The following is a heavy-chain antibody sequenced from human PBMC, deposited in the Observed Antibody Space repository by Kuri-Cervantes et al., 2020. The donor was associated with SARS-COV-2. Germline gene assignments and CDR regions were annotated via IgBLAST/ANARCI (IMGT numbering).Heavy chain of an antibody. CDR3: ARCPSWGYFVGTYRGGWDSFDI. V-gene: IGHV1-2*04. J-gene: IGHJ3*02. CDR1: AYTFNDYY. D-gene: IGHD3-16*02. Sequence: ASVKVSCKASAYTFNDYYIHWVRQAPGQGLEWMGWINPNSGGTNSAQKFQVWVIMTRDTSISTSYMELSRLRSDDTAVYYCARCPSWGYFVGTYRGGWDSFDIWGQGTMVTVSS. CDR2: INPNSGGT.